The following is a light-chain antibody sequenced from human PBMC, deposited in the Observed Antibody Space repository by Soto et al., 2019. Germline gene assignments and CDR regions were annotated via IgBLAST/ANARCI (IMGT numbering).Light chain of an antibody. J-gene: IGKJ4*01. CDR1: QSVSTNY. CDR2: DAS. Sequence: EIVLTQSPGTLSLSPGQRATLSCRASQSVSTNYLVWYQQKPGQAPRLLIYDASNRATGIPDRFSGSGSGTDFTLTISRLEPEDFAVYYCQQSGSSPLTFGGGTKVEIK. CDR3: QQSGSSPLT. V-gene: IGKV3-20*01.